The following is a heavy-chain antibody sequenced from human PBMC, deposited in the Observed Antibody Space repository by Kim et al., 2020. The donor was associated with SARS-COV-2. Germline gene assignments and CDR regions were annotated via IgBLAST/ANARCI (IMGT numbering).Heavy chain of an antibody. CDR3: ARGFSSGWWEGAYFDY. D-gene: IGHD6-19*01. Sequence: SETLSLTCAVYGGSFSGYYWSWIRQPPGKGLEWIGEINHSGSTNYNPSLKSRVTISVDTSKNQFSLKLSSVTAADTAVYYCARGFSSGWWEGAYFDYWGQGTLVTVSS. CDR1: GGSFSGYY. J-gene: IGHJ4*02. CDR2: INHSGST. V-gene: IGHV4-34*01.